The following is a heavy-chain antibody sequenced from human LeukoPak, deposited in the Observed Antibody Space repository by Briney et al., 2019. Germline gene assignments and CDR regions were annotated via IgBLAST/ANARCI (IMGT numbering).Heavy chain of an antibody. CDR2: FDPEDGET. V-gene: IGHV1-24*01. CDR1: GYTLTELS. Sequence: ASVKVSCKVSGYTLTELSMHWVRQAPGKGLEWMGGFDPEDGETIYAQKFQGRVTMTEDTSTDTAYMELSSLRSEDTAVYYCARGRKVGARGSRAYYYYMDVWGKGTTVTVSS. D-gene: IGHD1-26*01. CDR3: ARGRKVGARGSRAYYYYMDV. J-gene: IGHJ6*03.